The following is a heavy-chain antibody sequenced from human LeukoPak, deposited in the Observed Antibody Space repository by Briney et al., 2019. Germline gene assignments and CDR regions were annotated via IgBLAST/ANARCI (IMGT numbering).Heavy chain of an antibody. Sequence: ASVKVSCKASGFTFTSSAMQWVRQARGQRLEWIGWIVVGSGNTNYAQKFQERVTITRDMPTSTAYMELSSLRSEDTAVYYCAAGPTTVTTNYYYMDVWGKGTTVTVSS. V-gene: IGHV1-58*02. CDR3: AAGPTTVTTNYYYMDV. CDR2: IVVGSGNT. D-gene: IGHD4-17*01. J-gene: IGHJ6*03. CDR1: GFTFTSSA.